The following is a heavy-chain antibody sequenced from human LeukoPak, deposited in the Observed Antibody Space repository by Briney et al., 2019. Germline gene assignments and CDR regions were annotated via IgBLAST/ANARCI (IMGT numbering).Heavy chain of an antibody. CDR3: ARGAQDYGMDV. Sequence: SQTLSLTCAVSSGSISSGGYSWSWIRQPPGKGLEWIGYIYLSGSTYYNPSLKSRVTISVDRSKNQFSLKLSSVTAADTAVYYCARGAQDYGMDVWGQGTTVTVSS. V-gene: IGHV4-30-2*01. CDR1: SGSISSGGYS. CDR2: IYLSGST. J-gene: IGHJ6*02.